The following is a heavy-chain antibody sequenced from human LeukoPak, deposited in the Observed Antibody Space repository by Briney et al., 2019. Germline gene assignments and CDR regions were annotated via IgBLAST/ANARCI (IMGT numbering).Heavy chain of an antibody. V-gene: IGHV1-18*01. CDR3: ARDTARTPRGESRFDY. CDR1: GYTFTSYG. D-gene: IGHD3-10*01. J-gene: IGHJ4*02. CDR2: ISAYNGNT. Sequence: GASVKVSCKASGYTFTSYGISWVRQAPGQGLEWMGWISAYNGNTNYAQKLQGRVTMTTDTSTSTAYMELRSLRSDDTAVYYCARDTARTPRGESRFDYWGQGTLVTVSS.